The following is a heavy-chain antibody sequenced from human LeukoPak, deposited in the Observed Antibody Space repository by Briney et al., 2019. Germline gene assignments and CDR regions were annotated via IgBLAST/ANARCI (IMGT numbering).Heavy chain of an antibody. CDR3: ARSVRVAAAGTGNDAFDI. CDR2: ISGSGGST. J-gene: IGHJ3*02. CDR1: GFTFSNYA. V-gene: IGHV3-23*01. Sequence: GGSLRLSCAASGFTFSNYAMSWVRQAPGKGLEWVSAISGSGGSTYYADSVKGRFTISRDNSKNTLYLQMNSLRAEDTAVYYCARSVRVAAAGTGNDAFDIWGQGTMVTVSS. D-gene: IGHD6-13*01.